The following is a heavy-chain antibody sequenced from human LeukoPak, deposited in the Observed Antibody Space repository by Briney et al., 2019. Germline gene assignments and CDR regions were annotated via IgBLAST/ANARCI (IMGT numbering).Heavy chain of an antibody. V-gene: IGHV3-21*01. J-gene: IGHJ4*02. CDR1: GFTFSSYS. CDR2: IYTGSTYI. CDR3: ARDWRSGGNCFGY. Sequence: GESLRLSCSASGFTFSSYSMNWVRQAPGKGLEWVSSIYTGSTYIYYAESVKGRFIISRDDAKNTLYLQMGSLRAEDTAVYYCARDWRSGGNCFGYWGQGTLVTVSS. D-gene: IGHD2-15*01.